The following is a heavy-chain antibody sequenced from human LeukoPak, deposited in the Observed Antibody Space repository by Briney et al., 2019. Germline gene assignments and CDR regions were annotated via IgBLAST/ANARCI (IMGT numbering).Heavy chain of an antibody. J-gene: IGHJ6*03. CDR1: GFTFDDYA. Sequence: GGSLRLSCAASGFTFDDYAMHWVRQAPGKGLEWVSGISWNSGSIGHADSVKGRFTISRDNAKNSLYLQMNSLRAEDMALYYCARVLRYCSGGNCYSGGLGYMDVWGKGTTVTISS. V-gene: IGHV3-9*03. CDR2: ISWNSGSI. CDR3: ARVLRYCSGGNCYSGGLGYMDV. D-gene: IGHD2-15*01.